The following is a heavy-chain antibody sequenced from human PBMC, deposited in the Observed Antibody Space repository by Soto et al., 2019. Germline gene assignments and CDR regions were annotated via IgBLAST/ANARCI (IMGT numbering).Heavy chain of an antibody. CDR3: ARDRWGGNVHDAFDI. CDR1: GYRFTGYG. J-gene: IGHJ3*02. Sequence: SVKVSCKASGYRFTGYGLHWVRQAPGQGLQWMGWIIPIFGTANYAQKFQGRVTITADKSTSTAYMELSSLRSEDTAVYYCARDRWGGNVHDAFDIWGQGTMVTVSS. D-gene: IGHD2-15*01. V-gene: IGHV1-69*06. CDR2: IIPIFGTA.